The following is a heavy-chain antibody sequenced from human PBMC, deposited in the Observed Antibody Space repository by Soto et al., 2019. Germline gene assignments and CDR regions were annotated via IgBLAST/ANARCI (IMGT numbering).Heavy chain of an antibody. CDR3: ASCVTGSGSGDINRNDY. CDR2: IYYSGST. Sequence: PSETLSLTCTVSGGSVSSGGYYWSWIRQHPGKGLEWIGYIYYSGSTYYNPSLKSRVSISVDASKNQFSLKLSSVTAADTAVYYCASCVTGSGSGDINRNDYWGPGTLVTVSS. D-gene: IGHD3-10*01. J-gene: IGHJ4*02. V-gene: IGHV4-31*03. CDR1: GGSVSSGGYY.